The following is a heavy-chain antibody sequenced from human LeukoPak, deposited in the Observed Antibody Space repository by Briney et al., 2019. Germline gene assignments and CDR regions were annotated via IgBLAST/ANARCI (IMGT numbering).Heavy chain of an antibody. V-gene: IGHV3-30-3*01. CDR2: ISYDGSNK. Sequence: PGGSLRLSCAASGFTFSSYAMHWVRQAPGKGLEWVAVISYDGSNKYYADSVKGRFTISRDNSKNTLYLQMNSLRAEDTAVYYCARGMRGDYGGNPVDYWGQGTLVTVSS. CDR1: GFTFSSYA. J-gene: IGHJ4*02. CDR3: ARGMRGDYGGNPVDY. D-gene: IGHD4-23*01.